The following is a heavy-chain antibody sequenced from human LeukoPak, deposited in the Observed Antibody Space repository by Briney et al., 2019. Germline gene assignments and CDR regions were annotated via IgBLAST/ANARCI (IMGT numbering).Heavy chain of an antibody. V-gene: IGHV3-21*01. CDR2: ISSSSSYI. D-gene: IGHD2-8*01. CDR1: GFTFSSYS. CDR3: ARDPGFTKLSNYFDY. J-gene: IGHJ4*02. Sequence: GGSLRLSCAASGFTFSSYSMNWVRQAPGKGLEWVSSISSSSSYIYYADSVKGRFTISRDNAKNSLHLQMNSLRAEDTAVYYCARDPGFTKLSNYFDYWGQGTLVTVSS.